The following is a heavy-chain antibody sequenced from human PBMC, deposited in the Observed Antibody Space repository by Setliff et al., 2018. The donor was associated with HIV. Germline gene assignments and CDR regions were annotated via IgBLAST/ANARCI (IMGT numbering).Heavy chain of an antibody. CDR2: IYTSGST. V-gene: IGHV4-61*09. J-gene: IGHJ4*02. Sequence: SETLSLTCTVSGGSISSGSYYWSWIRQPAGKGLEWIGHIYTSGSTNYNPSLKSRVTISVDTSKNQFSLKLSSVTAADTAVYYCARYDGYKVSFDNWGPGTLVTVSS. CDR1: GGSISSGSYY. CDR3: ARYDGYKVSFDN. D-gene: IGHD5-12*01.